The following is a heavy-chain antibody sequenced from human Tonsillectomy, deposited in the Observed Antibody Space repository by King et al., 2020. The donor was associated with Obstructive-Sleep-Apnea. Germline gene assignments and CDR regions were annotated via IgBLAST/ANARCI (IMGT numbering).Heavy chain of an antibody. CDR2: ISGSVDST. CDR1: GFTFSSYA. Sequence: VQLVESGGGLVQPGGSLRLSCAASGFTFSSYAMSWVRQAPGKGLEWVSDISGSVDSTYYADSVKGRFTISRDISKNTRYLQMNSLRAEDTAVYYCAKDSGERYFDWLLEVKGFDYWGQGTLVTVSS. J-gene: IGHJ4*02. D-gene: IGHD3-9*01. V-gene: IGHV3-23*04. CDR3: AKDSGERYFDWLLEVKGFDY.